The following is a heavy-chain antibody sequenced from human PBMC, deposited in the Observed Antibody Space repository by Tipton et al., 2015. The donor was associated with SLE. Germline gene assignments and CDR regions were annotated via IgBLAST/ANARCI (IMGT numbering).Heavy chain of an antibody. CDR1: GGSFSGYY. D-gene: IGHD3-16*01. V-gene: IGHV4-34*01. Sequence: LSLTCAVYGGSFSGYYWSWIRQPPGKGLEWIGEINHSGSTNYNPSLKSRVTISVDTSKNQFSLKLSSVTAADTAVYYCARVGGVVRGAFDIWGQGTMVTVSS. J-gene: IGHJ3*02. CDR3: ARVGGVVRGAFDI. CDR2: INHSGST.